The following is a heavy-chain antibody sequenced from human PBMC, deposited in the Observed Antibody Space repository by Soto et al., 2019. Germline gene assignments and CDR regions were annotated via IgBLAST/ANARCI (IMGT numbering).Heavy chain of an antibody. CDR3: VKEESINSNRSHFRH. D-gene: IGHD1-1*01. J-gene: IGHJ1*01. Sequence: GGSLRLSCAASGFTFDDYARHWVRQVPGKGLEWVSGINWNSGSIGYGDSVKGRFAICGDNGKNSLHLQMNSLGAEATAFYYCVKEESINSNRSHFRHWGPGTLVTVSS. CDR2: INWNSGSI. V-gene: IGHV3-9*01. CDR1: GFTFDDYA.